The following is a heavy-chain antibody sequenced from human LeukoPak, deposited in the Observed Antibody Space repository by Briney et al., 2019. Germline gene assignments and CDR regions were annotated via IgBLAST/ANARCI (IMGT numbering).Heavy chain of an antibody. CDR3: ARDRWEMATTYFDY. D-gene: IGHD5-24*01. Sequence: ASVKVSCKAFGYTFTGYWMHWVRQAPGQGPEWMGVISPSGGSTIYAQKFKGRVTLTRDMSTSTDYLELSSLRSEDTAVYYCARDRWEMATTYFDYWGQGTLVTVSS. J-gene: IGHJ4*02. CDR2: ISPSGGST. CDR1: GYTFTGYW. V-gene: IGHV1-46*01.